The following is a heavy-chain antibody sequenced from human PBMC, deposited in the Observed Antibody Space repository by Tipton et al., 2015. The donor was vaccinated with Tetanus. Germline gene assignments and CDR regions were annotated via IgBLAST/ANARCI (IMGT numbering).Heavy chain of an antibody. Sequence: TLSLTCTVSGGSISSYYWGWIRQPPGKGLEWVGFIYHSGSTNYNPSLKSRTTISVDTSKNQFSLKLSSVTAADTAVYYCAREVKDCFGTSCYEGWFGPWGQGTLVTVSS. CDR1: GGSISSYY. CDR2: IYHSGST. V-gene: IGHV4-59*01. J-gene: IGHJ5*02. CDR3: AREVKDCFGTSCYEGWFGP. D-gene: IGHD2-2*01.